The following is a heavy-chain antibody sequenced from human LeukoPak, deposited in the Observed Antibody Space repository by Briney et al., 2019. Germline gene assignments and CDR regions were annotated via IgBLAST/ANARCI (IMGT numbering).Heavy chain of an antibody. CDR2: IGGDGASS. CDR1: GFTFTNYA. J-gene: IGHJ4*02. CDR3: ARRVGGTPDY. V-gene: IGHV3-23*01. Sequence: PGGSLRLSCAASGFTFTNYAMTWVRQPPGTGLEWVSAIGGDGASSDYADSVKGRFTISRDNSKNTLYLQMNSLRAEDTALYYCARRVGGTPDYWGLGTLVTVSS. D-gene: IGHD1-26*01.